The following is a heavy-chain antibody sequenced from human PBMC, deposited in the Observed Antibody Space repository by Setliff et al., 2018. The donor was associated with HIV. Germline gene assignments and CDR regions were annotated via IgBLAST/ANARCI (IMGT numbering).Heavy chain of an antibody. D-gene: IGHD5-18*01. Sequence: GGSLRLSCTASGFTFGDYAMSWVRQAPGKGLEWVAKIKQDGSEEYYVDSVKGRFTISRDNAKNSVYLQMSSLRAEDTAVYYCAKGGQLWFSYFDYWGQGTLVTVSS. V-gene: IGHV3-7*01. J-gene: IGHJ4*02. CDR2: IKQDGSEE. CDR1: GFTFGDYA. CDR3: AKGGQLWFSYFDY.